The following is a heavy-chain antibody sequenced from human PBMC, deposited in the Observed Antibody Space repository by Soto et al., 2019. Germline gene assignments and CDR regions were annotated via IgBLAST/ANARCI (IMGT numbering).Heavy chain of an antibody. CDR1: GSTFTSYG. CDR3: ARDSVFLVVPAAMKIFDYYYYYMDV. CDR2: ISAHNGNT. D-gene: IGHD2-2*01. Sequence: ASVKVSCKASGSTFTSYGISWVRQAPGQGLEWMGWISAHNGNTNYAQKLQGRVTMTTDTSTSTAYMELRSLRSDDTAVYYCARDSVFLVVPAAMKIFDYYYYYMDVWGKGTTVTVSS. V-gene: IGHV1-18*01. J-gene: IGHJ6*03.